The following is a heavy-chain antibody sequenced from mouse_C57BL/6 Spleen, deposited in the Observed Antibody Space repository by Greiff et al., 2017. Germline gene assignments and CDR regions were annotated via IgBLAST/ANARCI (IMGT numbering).Heavy chain of an antibody. CDR2: ISGGGGNT. V-gene: IGHV5-9*01. CDR3: ARHRDYGSSSYYYAMDY. J-gene: IGHJ4*01. CDR1: GFTFSSYT. D-gene: IGHD1-1*01. Sequence: DVMLVESGGGLVKPGGSLKLSCAASGFTFSSYTMSWVRQTPEKRLEWVATISGGGGNTYYPDSVKGRFTISRDNAKNTLYLQMSSLRSEDTALYYCARHRDYGSSSYYYAMDYWGQGTSVTVSS.